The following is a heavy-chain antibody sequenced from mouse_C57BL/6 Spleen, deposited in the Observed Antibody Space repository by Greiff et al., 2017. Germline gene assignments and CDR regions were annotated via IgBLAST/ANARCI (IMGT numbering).Heavy chain of an antibody. V-gene: IGHV1-9*01. D-gene: IGHD2-3*01. CDR3: ARRIYDGYYDYFDY. J-gene: IGHJ2*01. CDR1: GYTFTGYW. Sequence: QVQLQQSGAELMKPGASVKLSCKATGYTFTGYWIEWVKQRPGHGLEWIGEILPGSGSTNYNEKFKGKATFTADTSANTAYMQISSLTTEDSAIYYCARRIYDGYYDYFDYWGQGTTRTVSS. CDR2: ILPGSGST.